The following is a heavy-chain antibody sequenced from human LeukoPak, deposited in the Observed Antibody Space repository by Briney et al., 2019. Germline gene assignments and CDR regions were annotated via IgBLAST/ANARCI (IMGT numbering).Heavy chain of an antibody. CDR3: ARGDGYHIW. J-gene: IGHJ4*02. CDR1: GVSMNNYY. D-gene: IGHD5-24*01. V-gene: IGHV4-59*01. CDR2: IYYSGST. Sequence: MASQTLSLTCAVSGVSMNNYYWNWIRQPPGKGLEWIGYIYYSGSTNYNPSLESRITISVDTSKNLFSLKLSSVTAADTAVYYCARGDGYHIWWGQGALVTVSS.